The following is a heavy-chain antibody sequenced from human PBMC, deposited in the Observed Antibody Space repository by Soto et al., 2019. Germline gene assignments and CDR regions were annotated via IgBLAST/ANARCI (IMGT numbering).Heavy chain of an antibody. D-gene: IGHD3-10*01. Sequence: GGSLRLSCTPCGFNFDAYAMSWVRQAPGKGLEWVSAVTATAESAYYTDSVRGRFIITRDNSDNMLYLQMSSLRVEDTAIYFCARGRYYDSPQDLWGRGTQVTVSS. V-gene: IGHV3-23*01. CDR2: VTATAESA. J-gene: IGHJ5*02. CDR1: GFNFDAYA. CDR3: ARGRYYDSPQDL.